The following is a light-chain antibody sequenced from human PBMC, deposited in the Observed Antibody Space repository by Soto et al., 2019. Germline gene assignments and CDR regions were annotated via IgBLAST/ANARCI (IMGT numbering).Light chain of an antibody. CDR3: QQYNNSPLFS. CDR2: GAS. V-gene: IGKV3-20*01. Sequence: EIVVTQSPGTLSLSPGERATLSCRASQTVSSSYLAWYQQKPGQAPRLLIYGASSRATGIPDRFSGSGSGTDFTLTISRLEPEDFAVYYCQQYNNSPLFSFGPGTKVDIK. CDR1: QTVSSSY. J-gene: IGKJ3*01.